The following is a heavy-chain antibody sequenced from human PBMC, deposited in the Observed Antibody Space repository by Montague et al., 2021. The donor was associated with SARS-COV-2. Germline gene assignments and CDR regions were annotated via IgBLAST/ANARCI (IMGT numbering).Heavy chain of an antibody. CDR3: ARGINSAGSYYYHLDV. D-gene: IGHD2-21*01. CDR2: IYYSGST. V-gene: IGHV4-39*07. J-gene: IGHJ6*02. Sequence: SETLSLTCTVSGGSISSSSYYWGWIRQPPGKGLEWIGSIYYSGSTYYNPSLKSRVTISVDTSKKQFSLRLSSVTAADTAVYFCARGINSAGSYYYHLDVWGQGTTVTVSS. CDR1: GGSISSSSYY.